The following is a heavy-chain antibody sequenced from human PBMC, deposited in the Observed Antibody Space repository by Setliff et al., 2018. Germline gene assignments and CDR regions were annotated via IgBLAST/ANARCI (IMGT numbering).Heavy chain of an antibody. CDR3: AREDIVVVPAAQEAFDI. CDR1: GFTFSSYW. D-gene: IGHD2-2*01. V-gene: IGHV3-74*01. J-gene: IGHJ3*02. Sequence: GGSLRLSCAASGFTFSSYWMHWVRQAPGKGLVWVSRINSDGSSTSYADSVKGRFTISRDNAKNTLYLQMNSLRAEDTAVYYCAREDIVVVPAAQEAFDIWGQGTMVTVSS. CDR2: INSDGSST.